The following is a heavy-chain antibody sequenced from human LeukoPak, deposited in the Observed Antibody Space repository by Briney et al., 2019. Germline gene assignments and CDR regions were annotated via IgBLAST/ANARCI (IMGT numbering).Heavy chain of an antibody. CDR1: GGSISSSNY. CDR3: ARVGGSYYLDY. J-gene: IGHJ4*02. V-gene: IGHV4-4*02. D-gene: IGHD1-26*01. CDR2: INHSGST. Sequence: SSGTLSLTCAVSGGSISSSNYWSWIRQPPGKGLEWIGEINHSGSTNYNPSLKSRVTISVDTSKNQFSLKLSSVTAADTAVYYCARVGGSYYLDYWGQGTLVTVSS.